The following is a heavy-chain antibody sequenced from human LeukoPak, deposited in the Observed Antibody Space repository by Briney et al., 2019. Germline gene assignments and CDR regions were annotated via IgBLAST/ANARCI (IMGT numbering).Heavy chain of an antibody. D-gene: IGHD1-26*01. V-gene: IGHV3-74*01. CDR3: ARDRYSGSYSDY. CDR1: GFIFSTYP. Sequence: GGSLRLSCAASGFIFSTYPMHWVRQAPGKGLVWVSRINSDGSSTSYADSVKGRFTISRDNAKNTLYLQMNSLRAEDTAVYYCARDRYSGSYSDYWGQGTLVTVSS. J-gene: IGHJ4*02. CDR2: INSDGSST.